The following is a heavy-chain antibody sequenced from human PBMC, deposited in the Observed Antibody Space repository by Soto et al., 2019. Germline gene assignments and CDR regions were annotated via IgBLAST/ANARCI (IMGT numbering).Heavy chain of an antibody. Sequence: ASVKVSCKASGYTFTSYGISWVRQAPGQGLEWMGWISAYNGNTNYAQKLQGRVTMTTDTSTSTAYMELRSLRSDDTAVYYCARGYCSCGSGYRLYFQHWGQGTLVTVSS. CDR2: ISAYNGNT. V-gene: IGHV1-18*01. CDR3: ARGYCSCGSGYRLYFQH. D-gene: IGHD2-15*01. CDR1: GYTFTSYG. J-gene: IGHJ1*01.